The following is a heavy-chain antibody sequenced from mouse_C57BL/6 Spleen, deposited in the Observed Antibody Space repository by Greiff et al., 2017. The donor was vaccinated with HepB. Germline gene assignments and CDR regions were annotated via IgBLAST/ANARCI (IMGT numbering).Heavy chain of an antibody. Sequence: VQLQQSGAELVKPGASVKLSCKASGYTFTSYWMHWVKQRPGRGLEWIGRIDPNSGGTKYNEKFKSKATLTVDKTSSTAYMQLSSLTSEDSAVYYCARNDYPFSYYAMDYWGQGTSVTVSS. CDR3: ARNDYPFSYYAMDY. V-gene: IGHV1-72*01. CDR1: GYTFTSYW. CDR2: IDPNSGGT. J-gene: IGHJ4*01. D-gene: IGHD2-4*01.